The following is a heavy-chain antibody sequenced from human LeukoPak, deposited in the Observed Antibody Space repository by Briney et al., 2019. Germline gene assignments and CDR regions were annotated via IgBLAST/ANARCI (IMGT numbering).Heavy chain of an antibody. D-gene: IGHD1-26*01. CDR2: IYYSGST. Sequence: PSETLSLTCTVSGGSISSYYWSWIRQPPGKGLEWIGYIYYSGSTNCNPSLKSRVTISVDTSKNQFSLKLSSVTAADTAVYYCARHVGLSGSYGYWGQGTLVTVSS. V-gene: IGHV4-59*08. CDR1: GGSISSYY. CDR3: ARHVGLSGSYGY. J-gene: IGHJ4*02.